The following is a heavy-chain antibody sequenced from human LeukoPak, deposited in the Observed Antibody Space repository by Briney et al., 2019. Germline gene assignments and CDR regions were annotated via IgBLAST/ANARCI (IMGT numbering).Heavy chain of an antibody. Sequence: PSETLSLTCTVSGGSISSSSYYWGWIRQPPGKGLEWIGSIYYSGSTYYNPSLKSRVTISVDTSKNQFSLKLSSVTAADTAVYYCARATERGTWYFDYWGQGTLVTVSS. CDR3: ARATERGTWYFDY. J-gene: IGHJ4*02. CDR2: IYYSGST. V-gene: IGHV4-39*07. CDR1: GGSISSSSYY. D-gene: IGHD1-1*01.